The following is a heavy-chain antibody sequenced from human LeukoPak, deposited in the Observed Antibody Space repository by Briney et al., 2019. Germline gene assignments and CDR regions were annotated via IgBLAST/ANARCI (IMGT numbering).Heavy chain of an antibody. CDR3: ARDFGMANGAFDI. Sequence: SETLSLTCTVSGDSISGYYWNWIRQPPGKGLEWIGYIYYSGSTSYNPSLKSRVTISVDTSKNQFSLKLSSVTAADTAVYYCARDFGMANGAFDIWGQGTMVTVSS. CDR1: GDSISGYY. D-gene: IGHD3-3*01. J-gene: IGHJ3*02. CDR2: IYYSGST. V-gene: IGHV4-59*12.